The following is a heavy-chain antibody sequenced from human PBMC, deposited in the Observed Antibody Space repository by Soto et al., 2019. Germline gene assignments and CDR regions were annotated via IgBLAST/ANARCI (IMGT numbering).Heavy chain of an antibody. CDR2: INYSGST. CDR3: ARASIQLVQGC. Sequence: SETLSLTCTVSGASISGYYWSWIRQPPGKGLEWIGFINYSGSTNYSPSLKSRLTISVDTSKNQFSLKRTSVTAADTAGYYGARASIQLVQGCWGRGTRGTVS. J-gene: IGHJ4*02. CDR1: GASISGYY. V-gene: IGHV4-59*01. D-gene: IGHD6-6*01.